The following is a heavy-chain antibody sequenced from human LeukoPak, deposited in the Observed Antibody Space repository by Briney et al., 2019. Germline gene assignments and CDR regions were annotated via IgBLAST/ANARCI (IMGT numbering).Heavy chain of an antibody. J-gene: IGHJ5*02. D-gene: IGHD4-17*01. V-gene: IGHV1-2*02. CDR3: AILDYGDYNWFDP. Sequence: EASVKVSCKASGYTFTGYYMHWVRQAPGQGLEWMGWINPNSGGTNYAQKFQGRVTMTRDTSISTAYMELSRLRSDDTAVYYCAILDYGDYNWFDPWGQGTLVTVSS. CDR1: GYTFTGYY. CDR2: INPNSGGT.